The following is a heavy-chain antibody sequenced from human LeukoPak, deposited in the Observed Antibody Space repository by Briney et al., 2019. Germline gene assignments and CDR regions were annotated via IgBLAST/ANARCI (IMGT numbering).Heavy chain of an antibody. Sequence: ASVKVSCKVSGSTLSDLSIHWVRQAPGKSLEYVGGSDPEDGETFHAQNFQGRVTMTEDTSIDTAYMELSSLRSEDTAVYYCVTDRARLFWYFDLWGRGTLVTVSS. V-gene: IGHV1-24*01. CDR3: VTDRARLFWYFDL. J-gene: IGHJ2*01. CDR1: GSTLSDLS. CDR2: SDPEDGET. D-gene: IGHD2-21*02.